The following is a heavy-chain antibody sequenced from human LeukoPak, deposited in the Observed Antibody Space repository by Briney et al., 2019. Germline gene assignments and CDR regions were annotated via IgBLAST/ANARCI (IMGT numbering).Heavy chain of an antibody. CDR3: AVDLFIRVLEAATMVI. CDR2: ISSSNSYI. J-gene: IGHJ6*03. V-gene: IGHV3-21*01. CDR1: GFTFSSYS. Sequence: GGSLRLSCAASGFTFSSYSMNWVRQAPGKGLEWVSSISSSNSYIYYADSVKGRFTISRDNAKNSLYLQMNSLRAEDTAVYYCAVDLFIRVLEAATMVIWGKGTTVTVSS. D-gene: IGHD3-3*01.